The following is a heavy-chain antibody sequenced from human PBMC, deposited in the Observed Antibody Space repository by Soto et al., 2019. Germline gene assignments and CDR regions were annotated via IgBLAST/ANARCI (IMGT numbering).Heavy chain of an antibody. V-gene: IGHV3-66*01. D-gene: IGHD2-21*02. J-gene: IGHJ5*02. CDR1: GFSVGSSY. Sequence: EVQLVESGGGLVQPGGSLRLSCAASGFSVGSSYLYWVRKAPGRGLQWVSSIYVDGTTYYTDSVKGRFSISRDSSKNTLYLQMNSLGAEDTALYYCIKGKVGTDPNWLDPWGQGSLVTVSS. CDR3: IKGKVGTDPNWLDP. CDR2: IYVDGTT.